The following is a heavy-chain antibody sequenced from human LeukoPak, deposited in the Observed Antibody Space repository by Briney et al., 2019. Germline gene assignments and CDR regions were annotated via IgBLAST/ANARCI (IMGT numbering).Heavy chain of an antibody. CDR2: ISSTKTYI. V-gene: IGHV3-21*01. CDR1: GFTVSTNY. Sequence: PGGSLRLSCAASGFTVSTNYMTWVRQAPGKGLEWVSSISSTKTYIYYADSVKGRFTISRDNAKNSLYLQMNSLRADDTAMYYCARGRDGYPGGYWGQGTLVTVSS. CDR3: ARGRDGYPGGY. D-gene: IGHD5-24*01. J-gene: IGHJ4*02.